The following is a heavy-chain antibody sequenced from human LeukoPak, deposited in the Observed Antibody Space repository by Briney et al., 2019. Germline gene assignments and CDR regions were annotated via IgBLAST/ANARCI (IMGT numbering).Heavy chain of an antibody. CDR3: ARGSGSSWYAEYFQH. V-gene: IGHV1-18*01. CDR2: ISAYNGNT. CDR1: GGTFSSYT. Sequence: AASVKVSCKASGGTFSSYTISWVRQAPGQGLEWMGWISAYNGNTNYAQKLQGRVTMTTDTSTSTAYMELRSLRSDDTAVYYCARGSGSSWYAEYFQHWGQGTLVTVSS. J-gene: IGHJ1*01. D-gene: IGHD6-13*01.